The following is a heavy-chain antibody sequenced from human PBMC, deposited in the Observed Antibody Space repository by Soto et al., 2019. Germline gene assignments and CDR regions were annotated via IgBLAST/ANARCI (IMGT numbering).Heavy chain of an antibody. CDR3: ARHNRPKGYYYGMDV. CDR1: GGSFSGYY. Sequence: SETLSLTCAVYGGSFSGYYWSWIRQPPGKGLEWIGEINHSGSTNYNPSLKSRVTISVDTSKNQFSLKLSSVTAADTAVYYCARHNRPKGYYYGMDVWGQGTTVTVSS. V-gene: IGHV4-34*01. CDR2: INHSGST. J-gene: IGHJ6*02.